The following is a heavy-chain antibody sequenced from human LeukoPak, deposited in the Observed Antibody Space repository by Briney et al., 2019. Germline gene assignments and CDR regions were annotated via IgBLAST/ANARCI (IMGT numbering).Heavy chain of an antibody. J-gene: IGHJ4*02. V-gene: IGHV4-59*08. CDR3: ALMGSSTD. Sequence: SETLSLTCTVSGDSISGSYWSWIRQPPGKGLEWIGCIYYSGGTNYNPSLKSRVTISSDMSKNRFFLKLSAVTAADTAVYYCALMGSSTDWGQGILVTVSS. D-gene: IGHD1-26*01. CDR2: IYYSGGT. CDR1: GDSISGSY.